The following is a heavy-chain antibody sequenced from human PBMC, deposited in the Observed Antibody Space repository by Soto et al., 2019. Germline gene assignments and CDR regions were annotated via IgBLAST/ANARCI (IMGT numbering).Heavy chain of an antibody. J-gene: IGHJ4*02. Sequence: GASVKVSCKASGGTFSRYTISWVRQAPGQGLKGMGRIIPILGIANYAQKFQGRVTLTGVKSTSTAYMELSSLISEDTPVYYCATEYIGSNKVCFVYCCQTTLVTVSS. D-gene: IGHD1-26*01. CDR1: GGTFSRYT. CDR2: IIPILGIA. V-gene: IGHV1-69*04. CDR3: ATEYIGSNKVCFVY.